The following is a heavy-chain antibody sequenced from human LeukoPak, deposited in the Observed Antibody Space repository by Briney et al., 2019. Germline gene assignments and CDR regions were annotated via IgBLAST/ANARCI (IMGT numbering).Heavy chain of an antibody. CDR3: ARDTDTAMAY. D-gene: IGHD5-18*01. CDR2: IYYSGST. CDR1: GGSVSSGSYY. Sequence: PSGTLSLTCTVSGGSVSSGSYYWSWIRQPPGKGLEWIGYIYYSGSTNYNPSLKSRVTISVDTSKNQFSLKLSSVTAADTAVYYCARDTDTAMAYWGQGTLVTVSS. V-gene: IGHV4-61*01. J-gene: IGHJ4*02.